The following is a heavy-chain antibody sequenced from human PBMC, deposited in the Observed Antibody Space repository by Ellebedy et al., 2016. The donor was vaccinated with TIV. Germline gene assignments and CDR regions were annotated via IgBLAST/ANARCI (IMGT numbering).Heavy chain of an antibody. CDR3: ARGFYYYDSSGYRTFDY. Sequence: PGGSLRLSCAASGFTFSSYGMHWVRQAPGKGLEWVAVILYDGSNKYYADSVKGRFTISRDNSKNTLYLQMNSLRAEDTAVYYCARGFYYYDSSGYRTFDYWGQGTLVTVSS. D-gene: IGHD3-22*01. CDR2: ILYDGSNK. J-gene: IGHJ4*02. CDR1: GFTFSSYG. V-gene: IGHV3-30*03.